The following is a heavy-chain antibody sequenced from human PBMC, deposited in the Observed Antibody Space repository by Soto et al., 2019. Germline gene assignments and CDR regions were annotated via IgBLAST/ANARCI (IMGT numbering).Heavy chain of an antibody. V-gene: IGHV1-3*01. D-gene: IGHD3-16*01. CDR1: GYTFTSYA. CDR3: AGGQSVMGSF. CDR2: INAGNGNT. J-gene: IGHJ4*02. Sequence: ASVKVSCKASGYTFTSYAMHWVRQAPGQRLEWMGWINAGNGNTKCSQKFQDRVTITRDTSASTAYMELSSLRSEDTAVYYCAGGQSVMGSFWGQGTLVTVSS.